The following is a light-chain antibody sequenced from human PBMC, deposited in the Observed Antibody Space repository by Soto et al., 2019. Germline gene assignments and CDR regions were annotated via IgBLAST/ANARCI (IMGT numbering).Light chain of an antibody. CDR3: KQYDTWPT. Sequence: EIVMTQSPATLSVSPGERATLSCRATQSVSSNLAWYQQRPGQAPRLLIYGASTRATGIPARFSGSGSVTEFTLTISSLQSEDFAVYYCKQYDTWPTFGGGTKVEIK. V-gene: IGKV3-15*01. J-gene: IGKJ4*01. CDR1: QSVSSN. CDR2: GAS.